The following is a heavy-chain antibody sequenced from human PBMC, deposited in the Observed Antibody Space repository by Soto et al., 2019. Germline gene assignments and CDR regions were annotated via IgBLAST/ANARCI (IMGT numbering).Heavy chain of an antibody. J-gene: IGHJ4*02. V-gene: IGHV1-58*01. D-gene: IGHD3-3*01. CDR2: IVVGSGNT. CDR3: AADNPFPHSYYDFWSGYWPRDY. CDR1: GFTFTSSA. Sequence: SVKVSCKASGFTFTSSALQWVRQARGQRLEWIGWIVVGSGNTNYAQKFQERVTITRDMSTSTAYMELSSLRSEDTAVYYCAADNPFPHSYYDFWSGYWPRDYWGQGTLVTVSS.